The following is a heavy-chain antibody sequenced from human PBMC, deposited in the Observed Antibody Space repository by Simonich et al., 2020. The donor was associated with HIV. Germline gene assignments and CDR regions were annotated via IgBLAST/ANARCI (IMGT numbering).Heavy chain of an antibody. CDR2: INPNIYGT. CDR1: GYTLTGLS. J-gene: IGHJ3*02. CDR3: ARGPPTTGTTFDAFDI. Sequence: QVQLVQSGAEVKKPGASVKVSCKVSGYTLTGLSMHWVRQAPGQGLEWMGWINPNIYGTNYAQKFQGRVTMTRDTSISIVYMDLSRLRSDDTAVYYCARGPPTTGTTFDAFDIWGQGTMVTVSS. D-gene: IGHD4-17*01. V-gene: IGHV1-2*02.